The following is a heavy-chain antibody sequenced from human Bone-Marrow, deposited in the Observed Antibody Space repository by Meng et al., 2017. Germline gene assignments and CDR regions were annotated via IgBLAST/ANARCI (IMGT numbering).Heavy chain of an antibody. D-gene: IGHD7-27*01. Sequence: LRGLGLGLVRPSHTLSLTCTVSGGSISSGGYYWSWIRQHPGKGLEWIGYIYYSGSTYYNPSLKSRVTISVDTSKNQFSLKLSSVTAADTAVYYCARAKLGFDYWGQGTLVTVSS. CDR3: ARAKLGFDY. CDR1: GGSISSGGYY. J-gene: IGHJ4*02. V-gene: IGHV4-31*03. CDR2: IYYSGST.